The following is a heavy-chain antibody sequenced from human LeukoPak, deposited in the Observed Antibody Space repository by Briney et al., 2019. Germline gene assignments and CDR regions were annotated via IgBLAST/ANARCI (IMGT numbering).Heavy chain of an antibody. CDR3: ARVSSTSAMGYFDY. V-gene: IGHV4-59*01. CDR2: IYYSGST. Sequence: PSETLSLTFTVPGGSISSDYWSWIRQPPGKGLEWIGYIYYSGSTYYNPSLKSRVTISVDTSKNQFSLKLSSVTAADTAVYYCARVSSTSAMGYFDYWGQGTLVTVSS. D-gene: IGHD2-2*01. CDR1: GGSISSDY. J-gene: IGHJ4*02.